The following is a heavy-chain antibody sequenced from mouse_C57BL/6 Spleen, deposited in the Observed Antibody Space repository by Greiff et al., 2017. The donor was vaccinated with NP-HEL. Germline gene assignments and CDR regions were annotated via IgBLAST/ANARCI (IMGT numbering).Heavy chain of an antibody. V-gene: IGHV5-9-1*02. D-gene: IGHD1-1*01. CDR2: ISSGGDYI. Sequence: EVQLVESGEGLVKPGGSLKLSCAASGFTFSSYAMSWVRQTPEKRLEWVAYISSGGDYIYYADTVKGRFTISRDNARNTLYLQMSSLKSEDTAMYYCTRVDYYGSSYSYWYFDVWGTGTTVTVSS. CDR3: TRVDYYGSSYSYWYFDV. J-gene: IGHJ1*03. CDR1: GFTFSSYA.